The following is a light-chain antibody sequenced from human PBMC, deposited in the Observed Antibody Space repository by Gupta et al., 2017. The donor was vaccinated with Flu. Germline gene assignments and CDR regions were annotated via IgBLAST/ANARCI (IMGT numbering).Light chain of an antibody. CDR2: SNN. J-gene: IGLJ2*01. CDR3: AAWDDSLNGVV. CDR1: SSHLGSNA. V-gene: IGLV1-44*01. Sequence: QSVLTQPPSASGTPGQRVTNSCSGNSSHLGSNAVTGYQQLPGTAPKLLIYSNNQRPSGVPDRLSGSKSGTSASLAISGLQSDDEADYYCAAWDDSLNGVVFGGGTKLTVL.